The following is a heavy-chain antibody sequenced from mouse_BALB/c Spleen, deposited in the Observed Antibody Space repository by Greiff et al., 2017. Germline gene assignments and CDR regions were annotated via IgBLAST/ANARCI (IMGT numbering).Heavy chain of an antibody. CDR2: IWGDGST. Sequence: QVQLKESGPGLVAPSQSLSITCTVSGFSLTGYGVNWVRQAPGKGLEWLGMIWGDGSTDYNSALKSRMSISKDNSKSQVFLKMNSLQTDDTARYYSARDELRPYRYFDVWGEGTTVTVSS. CDR1: GFSLTGYG. D-gene: IGHD1-2*01. V-gene: IGHV2-6-7*01. CDR3: ARDELRPYRYFDV. J-gene: IGHJ1*01.